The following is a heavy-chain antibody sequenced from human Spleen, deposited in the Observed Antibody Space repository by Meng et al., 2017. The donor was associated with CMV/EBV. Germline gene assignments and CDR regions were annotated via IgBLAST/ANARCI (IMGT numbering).Heavy chain of an antibody. D-gene: IGHD2-2*02. CDR2: ISYDGSNK. Sequence: GGSLRLSCAASEFTFNNYGLHWVRQAPGKGLEWVAVISYDGSNKYYADSVKGRITISRDNSKNTLYLQMNSLRAEDTAVYYCARVYCSSTSCYTPFLGMDVWGQGATVTVSS. J-gene: IGHJ6*02. V-gene: IGHV3-30-3*01. CDR3: ARVYCSSTSCYTPFLGMDV. CDR1: EFTFNNYG.